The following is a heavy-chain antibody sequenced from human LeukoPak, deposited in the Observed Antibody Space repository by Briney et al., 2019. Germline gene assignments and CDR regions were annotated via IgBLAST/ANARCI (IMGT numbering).Heavy chain of an antibody. D-gene: IGHD3-3*01. V-gene: IGHV3-30*02. CDR2: IWYGGTNK. Sequence: GGSLRLSCAASGFTFSDYYMSWIRQAPGKGLEWVAVIWYGGTNKYYAESVKDRFTISRDNSKNTLYLQMNSLRAEDTAVYYCAKDREKDDIWSGYFDYWGQGTLVTVSS. CDR3: AKDREKDDIWSGYFDY. J-gene: IGHJ4*02. CDR1: GFTFSDYY.